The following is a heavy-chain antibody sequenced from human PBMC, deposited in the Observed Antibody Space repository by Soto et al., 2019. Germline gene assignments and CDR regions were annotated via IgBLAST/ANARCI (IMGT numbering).Heavy chain of an antibody. Sequence: QVQLVQSGAEVKKPGASVKVSCKASGYTFTSYGISWVRQAPGQGLEWMGWISAYNGNTNYAQKLQGRVTMTTDTSTSTAYMELRSLRSDDTAVYYCARDVWFGELLAEDYYYYYMDVWGKGTTVTVSS. CDR2: ISAYNGNT. J-gene: IGHJ6*03. V-gene: IGHV1-18*01. CDR3: ARDVWFGELLAEDYYYYYMDV. CDR1: GYTFTSYG. D-gene: IGHD3-10*01.